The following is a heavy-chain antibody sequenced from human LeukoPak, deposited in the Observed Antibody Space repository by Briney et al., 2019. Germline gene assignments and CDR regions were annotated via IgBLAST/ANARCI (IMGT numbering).Heavy chain of an antibody. V-gene: IGHV3-13*01. CDR1: GFTFSRYD. D-gene: IGHD3-22*01. Sequence: GGSLRLSCAASGFTFSRYDMHWVRQPIGKGLEWVSAIGTGSDTYYLDSVKGRFTISRENAKSSLYLQMNSLRAGDTAVYYCARGPRYGSSDYPNYGMDVWGQGTTVTVSS. J-gene: IGHJ6*02. CDR2: IGTGSDT. CDR3: ARGPRYGSSDYPNYGMDV.